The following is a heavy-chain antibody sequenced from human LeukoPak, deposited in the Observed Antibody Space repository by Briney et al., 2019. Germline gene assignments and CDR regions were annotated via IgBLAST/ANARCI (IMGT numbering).Heavy chain of an antibody. CDR1: YASFNGHY. CDR3: AREIAAAFAI. J-gene: IGHJ4*02. CDR2: VFYSGST. D-gene: IGHD2-2*01. V-gene: IGHV4-59*11. Sequence: PSDTLSLTCNVSYASFNGHYWSCFRHASGKRLEWIWYVFYSGSTNYNPSFTSRVTISLDTSKNQVSLRLISVTAADTAVYYCAREIAAAFAIWGQGTLVTVSS.